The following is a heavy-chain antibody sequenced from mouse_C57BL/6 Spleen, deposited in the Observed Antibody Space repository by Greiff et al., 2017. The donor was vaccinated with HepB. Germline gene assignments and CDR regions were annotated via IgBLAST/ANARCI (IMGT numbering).Heavy chain of an antibody. D-gene: IGHD2-3*01. Sequence: QVQLQQSGAELVMPGASVKLSCKASGYTFTSYWMHWVKQRPGQGLEWIGEIDPSDSYTNYNQKFKGKSTLTVDKSSSTAYMQLSSLTSEDSAVYYCARYYDGYYPSWFAYWGQGTLVTVSA. CDR1: GYTFTSYW. V-gene: IGHV1-69*01. J-gene: IGHJ3*01. CDR3: ARYYDGYYPSWFAY. CDR2: IDPSDSYT.